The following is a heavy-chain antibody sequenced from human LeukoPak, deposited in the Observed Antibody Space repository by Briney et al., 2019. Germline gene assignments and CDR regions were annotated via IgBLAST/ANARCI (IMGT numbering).Heavy chain of an antibody. Sequence: SETLSLTCTVSGGSISRYYWSWIRQPPGKGLEWIGYIYYSGSTNYAPSLKSRVTISVDTSKNQFSLKLSSVTAADTAVYYCARDRYSSIGRWFDPWGQGTLVTVSS. CDR2: IYYSGST. D-gene: IGHD2-2*01. V-gene: IGHV4-59*01. CDR3: ARDRYSSIGRWFDP. CDR1: GGSISRYY. J-gene: IGHJ5*02.